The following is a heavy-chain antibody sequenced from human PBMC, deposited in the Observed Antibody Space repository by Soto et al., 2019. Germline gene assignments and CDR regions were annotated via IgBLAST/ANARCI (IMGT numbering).Heavy chain of an antibody. J-gene: IGHJ4*02. Sequence: QVQLVQSGAEVKKPGSSVKVSCKASGGTFSTYAVSWVRQAPGQGIEWMGGIIPFFDLANYAQNFQGRVTITADETTGTAYMELSSLRSEDTAVYYCAREARNYGFWSGYCSPDLVAYWGQGTLVTVSS. D-gene: IGHD3-3*01. V-gene: IGHV1-69*01. CDR2: IIPFFDLA. CDR3: AREARNYGFWSGYCSPDLVAY. CDR1: GGTFSTYA.